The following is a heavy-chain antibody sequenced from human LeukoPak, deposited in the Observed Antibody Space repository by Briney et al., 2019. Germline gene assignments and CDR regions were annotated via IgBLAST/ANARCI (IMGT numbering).Heavy chain of an antibody. CDR2: IYYSGST. D-gene: IGHD5-24*01. J-gene: IGHJ2*01. CDR3: ATRGRWLQYLPEEGYFDL. Sequence: SETLSLTCTVSGGSISSSSYYRGWIRQPPGKGLEWIGSIYYSGSTYYNPSLKSRVTISVDTSKNQFSLKLSSVTAADTAVYYCATRGRWLQYLPEEGYFDLWGRGTLVTVSS. V-gene: IGHV4-39*01. CDR1: GGSISSSSYY.